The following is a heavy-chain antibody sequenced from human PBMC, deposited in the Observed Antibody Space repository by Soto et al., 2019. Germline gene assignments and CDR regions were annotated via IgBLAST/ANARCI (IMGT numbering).Heavy chain of an antibody. V-gene: IGHV6-1*01. J-gene: IGHJ4*01. CDR2: TYYRSKWYY. CDR3: ARGEQYSGRIFDY. D-gene: IGHD1-26*01. CDR1: GDGVSSNSAG. Sequence: SPTLSLTCAITGDGVSSNSAGWSWVRQSPSRGLEWLGRTYYRSKWYYEYAVSVRGRITINPDTSKNQYSLQLNSVTPEDTAVYFCARGEQYSGRIFDYRGQGTLVTVSS.